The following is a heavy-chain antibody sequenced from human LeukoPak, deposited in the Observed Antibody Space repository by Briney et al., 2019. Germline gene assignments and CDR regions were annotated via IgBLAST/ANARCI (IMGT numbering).Heavy chain of an antibody. J-gene: IGHJ5*01. CDR3: ARQRRDSYGCAWFFDF. CDR2: IYYSGTT. Sequence: SETLSLTCTVVGGSIASSRYYWGWIRQPPGKGLECIGSIYYSGTTYYNPSLKSRVTISVDKSKNQFSLKLNSVTDPDTAVYYCARQRRDSYGCAWFFDFWGQGTLVTVSS. D-gene: IGHD5-18*01. CDR1: GGSIASSRYY. V-gene: IGHV4-39*01.